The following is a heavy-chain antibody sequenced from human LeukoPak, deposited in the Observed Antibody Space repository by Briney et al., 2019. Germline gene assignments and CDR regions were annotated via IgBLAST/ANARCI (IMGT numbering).Heavy chain of an antibody. J-gene: IGHJ4*02. CDR2: INPNSGGT. CDR1: GYTFTGYY. V-gene: IGHV1-2*02. Sequence: ASVKVSCKASGYTFTGYYMHWVRQAPGQGLEWMGWINPNSGGTNYAQKFQGRVTMTRDTSISTAYMELSRLRPDDTAVYYCARDLGVYSRPGLAPYYWGQGTLVTVSS. D-gene: IGHD6-13*01. CDR3: ARDLGVYSRPGLAPYY.